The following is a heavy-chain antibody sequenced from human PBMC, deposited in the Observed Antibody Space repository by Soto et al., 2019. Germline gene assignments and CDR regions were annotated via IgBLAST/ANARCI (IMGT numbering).Heavy chain of an antibody. J-gene: IGHJ6*03. CDR2: INHSGST. Sequence: SETLSLTCAVYSGSFSGYYWSWIRQPPGKGLEWIGEINHSGSTNYNPSLKSRVTISVDTSKNQFSLKLSSVTAADTAVYYCASRSSTVTIFSVNPTDYYYMDVWGKGATVTVSS. V-gene: IGHV4-34*01. D-gene: IGHD4-17*01. CDR1: SGSFSGYY. CDR3: ASRSSTVTIFSVNPTDYYYMDV.